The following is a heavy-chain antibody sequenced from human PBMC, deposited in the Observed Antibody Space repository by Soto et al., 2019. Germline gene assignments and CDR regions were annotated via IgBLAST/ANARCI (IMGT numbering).Heavy chain of an antibody. CDR3: ARTLYGDNVDY. D-gene: IGHD4-17*01. CDR1: GYTFTSYG. J-gene: IGHJ4*02. V-gene: IGHV1-18*01. Sequence: GASVKVSCKASGYTFTSYGITWVRQAPGQGLEWMGWISPYNGNTNYAQKVQDRVTMTRNTSISTAYMELSSLRSEDTAVYYCARTLYGDNVDYWGQGTLVTVS. CDR2: ISPYNGNT.